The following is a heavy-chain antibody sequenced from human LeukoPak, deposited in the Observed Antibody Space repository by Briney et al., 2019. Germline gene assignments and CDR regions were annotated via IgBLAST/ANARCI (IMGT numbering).Heavy chain of an antibody. CDR1: GFTFSSYA. CDR2: ISGSGGST. V-gene: IGHV3-23*01. Sequence: GGSLRLSCAASGFTFSSYAMSWVRQAPGKGLEWVSAISGSGGSTYYADSVKGRFTISRDNSKNTLYLQVNSLRAEDTAVYYCAKDLSGYDYGEFDYWGQGTLVTVSS. J-gene: IGHJ4*02. CDR3: AKDLSGYDYGEFDY. D-gene: IGHD5-12*01.